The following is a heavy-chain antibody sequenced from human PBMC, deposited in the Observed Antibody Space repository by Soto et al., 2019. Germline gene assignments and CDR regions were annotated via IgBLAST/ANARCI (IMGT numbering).Heavy chain of an antibody. CDR1: GYTFTSYA. Sequence: GASVKVSCKASGYTFTSYAMHWVRQAPGQRLEWMGWINAGNGNTKYSQKFQGRVTITRDTSASTAYMELSGLRSEDTAVYYCARSLPRIAVAGSTGWYMDVWGKGTTVTVSS. D-gene: IGHD6-19*01. CDR3: ARSLPRIAVAGSTGWYMDV. CDR2: INAGNGNT. J-gene: IGHJ6*03. V-gene: IGHV1-3*01.